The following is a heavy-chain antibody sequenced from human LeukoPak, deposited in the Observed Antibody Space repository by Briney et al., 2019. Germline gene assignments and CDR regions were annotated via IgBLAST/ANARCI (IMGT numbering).Heavy chain of an antibody. Sequence: GGSLRLSCAASGFTFSSYWMSWVRQAPGKGLEWVANIKQDGSEKYYVDSVKGRFTISRDNGKNSLYLQMNSLRVEDTAVFYCARSGTGIAAADTNWFGPWGQGTLVTVSS. V-gene: IGHV3-7*01. D-gene: IGHD6-13*01. CDR3: ARSGTGIAAADTNWFGP. CDR2: IKQDGSEK. CDR1: GFTFSSYW. J-gene: IGHJ5*02.